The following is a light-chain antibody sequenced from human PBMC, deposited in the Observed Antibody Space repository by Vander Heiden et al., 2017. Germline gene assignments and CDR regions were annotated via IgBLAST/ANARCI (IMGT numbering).Light chain of an antibody. CDR3: SSYAGSSSYV. Sequence: QSALTQPASVSGSPGQSITISCTGTSSDVGNYNLVSWYQQHPGKAPKLMIYDVSKRPSGVSNRFSGSKSGNTASLTISGLQAEDEADYYCSSYAGSSSYVFGTGTKVTVL. CDR2: DVS. CDR1: SSDVGNYNL. V-gene: IGLV2-23*02. J-gene: IGLJ1*01.